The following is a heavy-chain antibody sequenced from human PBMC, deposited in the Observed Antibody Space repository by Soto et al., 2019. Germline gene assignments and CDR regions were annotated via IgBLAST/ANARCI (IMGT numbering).Heavy chain of an antibody. D-gene: IGHD2-8*01. Sequence: EVQLVESGGALVQTGGALRLSCAASGFTFSKFWMSWVRQAPGKGLEWVANIKQGGNEKYYVDSVMRRFTISRDDAKKSVYLQMNSLRAEYTASYYCAKSGELSCMEWGQGTLVTVSS. CDR3: AKSGELSCME. V-gene: IGHV3-7*03. CDR2: IKQGGNEK. J-gene: IGHJ4*02. CDR1: GFTFSKFW.